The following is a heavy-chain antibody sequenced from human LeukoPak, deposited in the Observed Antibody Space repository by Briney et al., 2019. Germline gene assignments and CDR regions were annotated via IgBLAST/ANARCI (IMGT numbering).Heavy chain of an antibody. V-gene: IGHV3-11*01. CDR3: ARGTYNWNSYLDY. D-gene: IGHD1-7*01. CDR1: GFTFSDYY. CDR2: ISSSSSTI. Sequence: GGSLRLSCAASGFTFSDYYMSWIRQAPGKGLEWVSYISSSSSTIYYADSVKGRFTISRDSAKNSRYLQMNSLRAEDTAVYYCARGTYNWNSYLDYWGQGTLVTVSS. J-gene: IGHJ4*02.